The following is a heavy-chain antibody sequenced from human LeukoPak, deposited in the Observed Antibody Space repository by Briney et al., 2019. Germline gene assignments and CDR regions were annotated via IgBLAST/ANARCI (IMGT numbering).Heavy chain of an antibody. CDR3: ARDGYGSGSPDY. V-gene: IGHV3-23*01. Sequence: GGSLRLSCAASGFTFSSYAMSWVRQAPGKGLEWVSAISGSGGSTYYADSVKGRFTISRDNSKNSLYPQMNSLRAEDTAVYYCARDGYGSGSPDYWGQGTLVTVSS. CDR1: GFTFSSYA. CDR2: ISGSGGST. D-gene: IGHD3-10*01. J-gene: IGHJ4*02.